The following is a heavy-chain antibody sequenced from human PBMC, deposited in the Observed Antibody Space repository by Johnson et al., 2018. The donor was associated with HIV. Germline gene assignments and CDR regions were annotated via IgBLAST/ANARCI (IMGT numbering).Heavy chain of an antibody. D-gene: IGHD4-17*01. CDR3: ARDSVDHGDYRGAFDI. V-gene: IGHV3-13*01. J-gene: IGHJ3*02. Sequence: VQLMESGGGLVQPGGSLRLSCAASGFTFRSYDMHWVRQATGKGLEWVSAIGAAGDTYYPGSVKGRFTISRENAKNSLYLQMNSLRADDTAVYYCARDSVDHGDYRGAFDIWGQGTMVTVSS. CDR1: GFTFRSYD. CDR2: IGAAGDT.